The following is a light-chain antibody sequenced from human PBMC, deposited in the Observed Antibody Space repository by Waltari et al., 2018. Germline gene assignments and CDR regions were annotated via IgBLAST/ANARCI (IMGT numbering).Light chain of an antibody. CDR2: GAS. CDR3: QQYGRSPRT. CDR1: QSVSSGD. J-gene: IGKJ1*01. Sequence: EIVLTHPPGTLSSSPGETATLSCRASQSVSSGDLAWYLQKPGQAPRLLIYGASSRATGITDRFSGSGSGTDFTLTISRLEPEDFAVYYCQQYGRSPRTFGQGTTVEIK. V-gene: IGKV3-20*01.